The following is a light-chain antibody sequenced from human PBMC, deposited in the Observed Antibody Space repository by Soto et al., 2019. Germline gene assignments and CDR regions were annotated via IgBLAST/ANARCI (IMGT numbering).Light chain of an antibody. J-gene: IGLJ1*01. CDR3: SSYADINNDV. CDR1: SSDIGRYDF. CDR2: EVY. V-gene: IGLV2-8*01. Sequence: QSALTQPPSASGSPGQSVTISCTGTSSDIGRYDFVSWYQHHPGEAPKLMIYEVYNRPSGVPDRFSGSKSDNTASLTISGLQADDEADYFCSSYADINNDVFGSGTKLTVL.